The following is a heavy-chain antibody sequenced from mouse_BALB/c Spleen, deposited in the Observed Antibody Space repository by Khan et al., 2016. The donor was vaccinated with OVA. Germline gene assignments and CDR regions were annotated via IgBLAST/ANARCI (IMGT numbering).Heavy chain of an antibody. V-gene: IGHV3-2*02. CDR3: ARDGSRYNYAMDY. Sequence: EVQLVESEPGLVKPSQSLSLTCTVTGYSITSDYAWNWIRQFPGNKLEWMGYISYSGSTNYNPSLKSRISITRDTSKNQFFLQLNSVTTEDTATYDCARDGSRYNYAMDYWGQGTSVTVSS. CDR1: GYSITSDYA. CDR2: ISYSGST. D-gene: IGHD2-3*01. J-gene: IGHJ4*01.